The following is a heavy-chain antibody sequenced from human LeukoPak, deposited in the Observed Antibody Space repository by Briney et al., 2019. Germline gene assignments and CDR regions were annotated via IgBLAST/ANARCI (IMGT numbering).Heavy chain of an antibody. V-gene: IGHV4-30-2*01. CDR2: IYHIVNT. D-gene: IGHD3-10*01. CDR1: GASVSSGGSS. Sequence: PSETLSLTCAVTGASVSSGGSSWAWIRQPPGKGLEWIGYIYHIVNTFYNPSLQSRVTISVDRAKNQVSLRLTSVTDADTAVYYCARDSYGLGSNYFDPWGQGTQVTVSS. J-gene: IGHJ5*02. CDR3: ARDSYGLGSNYFDP.